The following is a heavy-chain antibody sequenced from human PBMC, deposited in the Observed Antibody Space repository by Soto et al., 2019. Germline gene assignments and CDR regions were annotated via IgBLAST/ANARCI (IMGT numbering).Heavy chain of an antibody. CDR3: FGVMAATLDY. CDR2: LYYRGAT. CDR1: GGSIKNTNNH. Sequence: SETLSLTCSVSGGSIKNTNNHWGWIRQPPGEGLEWIGTLYYRGATDYNPSLKTRVTISVDTSKNLLSLNLSSVTAADTAVYYCFGVMAATLDYWGQGTLVTVSS. D-gene: IGHD2-21*02. V-gene: IGHV4-39*01. J-gene: IGHJ4*01.